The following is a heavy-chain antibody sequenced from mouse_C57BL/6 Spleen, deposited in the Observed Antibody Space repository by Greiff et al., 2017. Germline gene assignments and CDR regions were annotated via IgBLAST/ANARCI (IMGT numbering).Heavy chain of an antibody. V-gene: IGHV1-7*01. CDR1: GYTFTSYW. J-gene: IGHJ3*01. CDR2: INPSSGYT. CDR3: ARWRDYDGAWFAY. D-gene: IGHD2-4*01. Sequence: VQLQQSGAELAKPGASVKLSCKASGYTFTSYWMHWVTQRPGQGLEWIGYINPSSGYTKYNQKFKDKATLTADKSSSTAYMQLSSLTYEDSAVYYCARWRDYDGAWFAYWGQGTLVTVSA.